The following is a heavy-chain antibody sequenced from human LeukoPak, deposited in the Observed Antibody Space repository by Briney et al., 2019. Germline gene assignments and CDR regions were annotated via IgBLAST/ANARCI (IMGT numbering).Heavy chain of an antibody. Sequence: GGSLRLSCAASGLTFSSYAMSWVRQAPGKGLEWVSAISGSGSRTYYADSVKGRFTISRDNSKNTLYLRINSLRAEDTAVYYCAKEVVVSAAVGTVGFDPWGQGTLVIVSS. CDR3: AKEVVVSAAVGTVGFDP. V-gene: IGHV3-23*01. CDR1: GLTFSSYA. D-gene: IGHD6-13*01. J-gene: IGHJ5*02. CDR2: ISGSGSRT.